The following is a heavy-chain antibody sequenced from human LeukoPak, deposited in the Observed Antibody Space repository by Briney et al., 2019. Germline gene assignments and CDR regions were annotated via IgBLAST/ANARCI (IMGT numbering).Heavy chain of an antibody. CDR1: RFTFSRYG. Sequence: GGSLRLSCAASRFTFSRYGMHWVRQAPGKGLEWVALISYDGHNEYYSDSVKGRFTISRDNSKNTLYLQMNSLRAEDTAVYYCAKDGDYYDSSGYYSLPFDYWGQGTLVTVSS. D-gene: IGHD3-22*01. CDR3: AKDGDYYDSSGYYSLPFDY. V-gene: IGHV3-30*18. CDR2: ISYDGHNE. J-gene: IGHJ4*02.